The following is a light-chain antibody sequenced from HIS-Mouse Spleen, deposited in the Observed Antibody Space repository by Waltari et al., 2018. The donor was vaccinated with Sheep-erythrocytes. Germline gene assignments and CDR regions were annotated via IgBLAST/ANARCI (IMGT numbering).Light chain of an antibody. CDR3: CSYAGSYNHV. V-gene: IGLV2-11*01. Sequence: QSALTQPRSVSGSPGQSVTISCTGTSSYVGGYNYVSWYQQHPGKAPKLMIYDVSKRPSVVPDRFAGSKSGNTASLTISGLQAEDEADYYCCSYAGSYNHVFATGTKVTVL. CDR2: DVS. CDR1: SSYVGGYNY. J-gene: IGLJ1*01.